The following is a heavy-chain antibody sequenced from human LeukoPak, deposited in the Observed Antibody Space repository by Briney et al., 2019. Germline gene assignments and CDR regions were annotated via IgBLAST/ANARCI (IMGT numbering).Heavy chain of an antibody. Sequence: PSETLSLTCTVSGGSISSYYWSWIRQPPGKGLEWIGYIYYSGSTNYNPSLKSRVTISVDTSKNQFSLKLSSVTAADTAVYYCASYRNYYDSSGYLNEAFDIWGQGTTVTVSS. CDR1: GGSISSYY. CDR2: IYYSGST. CDR3: ASYRNYYDSSGYLNEAFDI. J-gene: IGHJ3*02. V-gene: IGHV4-59*01. D-gene: IGHD3-22*01.